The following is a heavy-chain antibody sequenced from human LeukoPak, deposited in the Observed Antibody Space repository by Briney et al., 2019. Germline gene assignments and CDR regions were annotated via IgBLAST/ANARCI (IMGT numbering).Heavy chain of an antibody. CDR2: MNPNSGNT. CDR3: ARELAYRTIFGVVNRYYYYGMDV. J-gene: IGHJ6*02. V-gene: IGHV1-8*01. CDR1: GYTFTSYD. Sequence: ASVKVSCKASGYTFTSYDINWVRQATGQGLEWMGWMNPNSGNTGYAQKFQGRVTMTRNTSISTAYMELSSLRSEDTVVYYCARELAYRTIFGVVNRYYYYGMDVWGQGTTVTVSS. D-gene: IGHD3-3*01.